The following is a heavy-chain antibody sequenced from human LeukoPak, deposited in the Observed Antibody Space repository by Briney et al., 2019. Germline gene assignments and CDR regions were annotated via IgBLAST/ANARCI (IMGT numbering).Heavy chain of an antibody. V-gene: IGHV3-30*04. J-gene: IGHJ4*02. CDR1: GFTFSSYA. Sequence: GRSLRLSCAASGFTFSSYAMHWVRQAPGKGLEWVAVISYDGSNKYYADSVKGRFTISRDNSKNTLYLQMNSLRAEDTAVYYCARVDPPKPILSGGLDYWGQGTLVTVSS. CDR3: ARVDPPKPILSGGLDY. D-gene: IGHD3-9*01. CDR2: ISYDGSNK.